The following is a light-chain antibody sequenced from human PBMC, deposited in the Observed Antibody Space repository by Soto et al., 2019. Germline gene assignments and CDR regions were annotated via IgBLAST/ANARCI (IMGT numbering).Light chain of an antibody. V-gene: IGKV3-20*01. CDR3: QQYASSPCT. Sequence: EFVLTHAPNTLSLSPGERATLSCRASQSVSSSYLAWYQQKPGQAPRLLIYGASSRATGIPDRFSGSGSVTDFPLPISRLEPEDFAVYYCQQYASSPCTFGQGTKVEIK. CDR2: GAS. J-gene: IGKJ1*01. CDR1: QSVSSSY.